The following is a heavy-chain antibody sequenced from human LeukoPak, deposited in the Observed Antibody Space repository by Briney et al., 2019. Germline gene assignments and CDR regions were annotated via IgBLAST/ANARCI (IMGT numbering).Heavy chain of an antibody. CDR2: IDPGDSYT. J-gene: IGHJ4*02. Sequence: GGSLKISCKGSGCRFTTYWISWVRQMPGKGLEWRGRIDPGDSYTNYSPSFQGHVTISADKSISTASLQWSSLKASDTAMYYCARHRDRRSFDYWGQGTLVTVSS. CDR1: GCRFTTYW. CDR3: ARHRDRRSFDY. V-gene: IGHV5-10-1*01. D-gene: IGHD3-10*01.